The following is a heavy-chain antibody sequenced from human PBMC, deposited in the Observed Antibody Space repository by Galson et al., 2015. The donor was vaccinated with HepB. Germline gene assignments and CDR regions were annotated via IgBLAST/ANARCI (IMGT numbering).Heavy chain of an antibody. CDR2: ISGSGGST. J-gene: IGHJ4*02. CDR1: GFTFSSYA. D-gene: IGHD3-10*01. V-gene: IGHV3-23*01. Sequence: SLRLSCAASGFTFSSYAMSWVRQAPGKGLEWVSAISGSGGSTYYADSVKGRFTISRDNSKNTLYLQMNSLRAEDTAVYYCAKVYLSWYGSGSLNNFDYWGQGTLVTVSS. CDR3: AKVYLSWYGSGSLNNFDY.